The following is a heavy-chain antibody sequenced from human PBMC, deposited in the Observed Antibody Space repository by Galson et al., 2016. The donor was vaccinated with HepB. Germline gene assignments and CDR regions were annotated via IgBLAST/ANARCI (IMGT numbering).Heavy chain of an antibody. V-gene: IGHV4-39*01. CDR2: IYYTGST. CDR1: GGSISSSGYH. Sequence: SETLSLTCTASGGSISSSGYHWGWIRQPPGKGLEWIGNIYYTGSTYYNPSLESRLSMSVDTSKNQFALTLTSVTAADTAVYYCARAAGHEYYFYGMEVWGQGTTVTVSS. D-gene: IGHD6-13*01. CDR3: ARAAGHEYYFYGMEV. J-gene: IGHJ6*02.